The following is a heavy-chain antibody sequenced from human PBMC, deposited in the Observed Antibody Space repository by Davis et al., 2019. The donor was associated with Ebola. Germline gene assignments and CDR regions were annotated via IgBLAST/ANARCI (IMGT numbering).Heavy chain of an antibody. D-gene: IGHD3-3*01. Sequence: ASVKVSCQASGYTFTSYYMHWVRQAPGQGLEWMGIINPSGGSTSYAQKFQGRVTMTRDTSTSTVYMELSSLRSEDTAVYYCAGGAIFGKGGYYYGMDVWGQGTTVTVSS. CDR3: AGGAIFGKGGYYYGMDV. V-gene: IGHV1-46*01. CDR2: INPSGGST. J-gene: IGHJ6*02. CDR1: GYTFTSYY.